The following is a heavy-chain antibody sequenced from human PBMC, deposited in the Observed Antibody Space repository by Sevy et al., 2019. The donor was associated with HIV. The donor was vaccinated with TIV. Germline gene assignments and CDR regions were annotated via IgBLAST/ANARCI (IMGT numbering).Heavy chain of an antibody. CDR2: ISYDGSNK. CDR3: AREFRPIVVVIKGYFDY. J-gene: IGHJ4*02. Sequence: GGSLRLSCAASGFTFSSYAMHWVRQAPGKGLEWVAVISYDGSNKYYADSVKGRFTISRDNSKNTLYLKMNSLRAEDTAVYYCAREFRPIVVVIKGYFDYWGQGTLVTVSS. D-gene: IGHD3-22*01. CDR1: GFTFSSYA. V-gene: IGHV3-30-3*01.